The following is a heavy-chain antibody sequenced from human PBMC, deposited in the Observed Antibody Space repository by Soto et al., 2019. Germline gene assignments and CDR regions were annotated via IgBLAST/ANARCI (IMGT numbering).Heavy chain of an antibody. CDR2: ISGSGGST. CDR1: GFTFSSYA. D-gene: IGHD3-22*01. Sequence: GGSLRLSCAASGFTFSSYAMSWVRQAPGKGLEWVSAISGSGGSTYYADSVKGRFTISRDNSKNTLYLQMNSLRAEDTAVYYYARVTMIVVVADAFDIWGQGTMVTVSS. J-gene: IGHJ3*02. CDR3: ARVTMIVVVADAFDI. V-gene: IGHV3-23*01.